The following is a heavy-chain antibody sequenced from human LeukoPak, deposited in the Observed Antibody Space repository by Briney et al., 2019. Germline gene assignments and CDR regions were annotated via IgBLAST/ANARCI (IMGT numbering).Heavy chain of an antibody. Sequence: ASVKVSCKASGYTFTSYDTNWVRQATGQGLEWMGWMNPNSGNTGYAQKFQGRVTMTRDTSISTAYMELSSLRSEDTAVYYCARADGMATEKGFDYWGQGTLVTVSS. V-gene: IGHV1-8*01. D-gene: IGHD5-24*01. CDR2: MNPNSGNT. CDR1: GYTFTSYD. J-gene: IGHJ4*02. CDR3: ARADGMATEKGFDY.